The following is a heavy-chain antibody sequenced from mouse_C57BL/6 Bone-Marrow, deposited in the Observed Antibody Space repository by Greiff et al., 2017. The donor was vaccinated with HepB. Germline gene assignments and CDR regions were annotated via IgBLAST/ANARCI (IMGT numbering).Heavy chain of an antibody. V-gene: IGHV14-4*01. CDR3: TTSVGAMDY. J-gene: IGHJ4*01. CDR1: GFNIKDDY. Sequence: VQLKESGAELVRPGASVKLSCTASGFNIKDDYMHWVKQRPEQGLEWIGWIDPENGDTEYASKFQGKATITADTSSNTAYLQLSSLTSEDTAVYYCTTSVGAMDYWGQGTSVTVSS. CDR2: IDPENGDT.